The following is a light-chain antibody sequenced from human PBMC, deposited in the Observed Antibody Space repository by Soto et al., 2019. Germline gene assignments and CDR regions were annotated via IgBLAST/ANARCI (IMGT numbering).Light chain of an antibody. CDR1: QSVSSIH. CDR3: QQYGSSSEIT. Sequence: EIVLTQSPGTLSLSPGERATLSCRASQSVSSIHLAWYQHKPGQAPRLLIYAASSRATGSPDRFSGGGSGTDFTLTISGLEPEDSAVYYCQQYGSSSEITFGQGTRLEIK. V-gene: IGKV3-20*01. J-gene: IGKJ5*01. CDR2: AAS.